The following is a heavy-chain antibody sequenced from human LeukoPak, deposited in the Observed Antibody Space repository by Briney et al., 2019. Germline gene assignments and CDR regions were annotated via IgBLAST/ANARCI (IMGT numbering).Heavy chain of an antibody. CDR1: GGTFSSYA. J-gene: IGHJ4*02. D-gene: IGHD6-13*01. CDR2: IIPIFGTA. V-gene: IGHV1-69*05. Sequence: SVKVSCKASGGTFSSYAIGWVRQAPGQGLEWMGGIIPIFGTANYAQKFQGRVTITTDESTSTAYMELSSLRSEDTAVYYCARGSPPIAAAGTGYFDYWGQGTLVTVSS. CDR3: ARGSPPIAAAGTGYFDY.